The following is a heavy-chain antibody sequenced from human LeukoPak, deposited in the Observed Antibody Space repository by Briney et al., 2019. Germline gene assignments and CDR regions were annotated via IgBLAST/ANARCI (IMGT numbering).Heavy chain of an antibody. CDR2: IYSGGST. J-gene: IGHJ4*02. D-gene: IGHD1-14*01. V-gene: IGHV3-53*05. CDR3: AKDILPEPESLFDY. Sequence: GGSLRLSCAASGFTVSSNYMSWVRQAPGKGLEWVSVIYSGGSTYYADSVKGRFTISRDNSKNTLYLQMNSLRAEDTALYYCAKDILPEPESLFDYWGQGTLVTVSS. CDR1: GFTVSSNY.